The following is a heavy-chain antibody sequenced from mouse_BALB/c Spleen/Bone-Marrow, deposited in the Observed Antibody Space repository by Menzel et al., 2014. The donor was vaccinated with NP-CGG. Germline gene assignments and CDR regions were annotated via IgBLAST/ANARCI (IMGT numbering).Heavy chain of an antibody. Sequence: VMLVESGPGLVTPSQSLSITCTVSGFSLTNYGVHWVRQPPGQGLEWLVVIWSDGRKTYNSTLKSRLSISKDNSKNQVFLKMNSLQTDDTATYYCARNWSYYAMHYWGRGTSFPVSS. CDR2: IWSDGRK. J-gene: IGHJ4*01. V-gene: IGHV2-6*02. CDR1: GFSLTNYG. CDR3: ARNWSYYAMHY.